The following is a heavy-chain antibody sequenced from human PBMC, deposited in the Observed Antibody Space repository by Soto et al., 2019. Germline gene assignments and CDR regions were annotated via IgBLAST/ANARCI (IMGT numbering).Heavy chain of an antibody. CDR2: IIPIFGTA. J-gene: IGHJ3*02. V-gene: IGHV1-69*06. CDR1: GGSFSSYA. D-gene: IGHD3-22*01. CDR3: ARDGYDSSGYYYAGSAFDI. Sequence: QVHLVQSGAEVKKPGSSVKVACKASGGSFSSYAISWVRHAPGQGLDWMGGIIPIFGTANYAQKFQGRVTNTADKPTSQAYMGLSSLRAEEMAGYYWARDGYDSSGYYYAGSAFDIWGQGTMVSVSS.